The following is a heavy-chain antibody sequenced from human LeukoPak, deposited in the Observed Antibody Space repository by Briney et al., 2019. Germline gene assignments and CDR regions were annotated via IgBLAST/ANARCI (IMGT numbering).Heavy chain of an antibody. J-gene: IGHJ4*02. Sequence: SVKVSCKASGGTFSSYAISWVRQAPGQGLDWMGGVFPIFGTANYEQKFQGRVTITTDESTSTAYMEVSSLRSEDTAVYYCARDQGGSYRYELFDYWGQGTLVTVSS. CDR3: ARDQGGSYRYELFDY. V-gene: IGHV1-69*05. CDR1: GGTFSSYA. CDR2: VFPIFGTA. D-gene: IGHD3-16*02.